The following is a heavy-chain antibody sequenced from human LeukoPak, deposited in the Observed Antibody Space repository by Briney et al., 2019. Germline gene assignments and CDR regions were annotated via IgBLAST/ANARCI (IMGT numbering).Heavy chain of an antibody. J-gene: IGHJ4*02. V-gene: IGHV3-23*01. CDR3: AKDTSSSWFFDY. D-gene: IGHD6-13*01. CDR1: GFTFSNAW. Sequence: PGGSLRLSCAASGFTFSNAWMSWVRQAPGKGLEWVSAISGSGGSTYYADSVKGRFTISRDNSKNTLYLQMNSLRAEDTAVYYCAKDTSSSWFFDYWGQGTLVTVSS. CDR2: ISGSGGST.